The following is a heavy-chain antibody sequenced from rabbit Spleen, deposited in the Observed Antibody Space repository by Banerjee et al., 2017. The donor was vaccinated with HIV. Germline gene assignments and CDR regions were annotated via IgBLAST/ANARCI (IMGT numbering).Heavy chain of an antibody. CDR2: IATGSGST. CDR3: ARDPYAINNVYSSL. J-gene: IGHJ4*01. D-gene: IGHD6-1*01. CDR1: GFTLSNNYW. V-gene: IGHV1S45*01. Sequence: EESGGGLVQPEGSLTLTCTASGFTLSNNYWICWVRQAPGKGLEWIACIATGSGSTYYASWAKGRFTISKTSSTTVTLQMTSLTAADTATYFCARDPYAINNVYSSLWGPGTLVTVS.